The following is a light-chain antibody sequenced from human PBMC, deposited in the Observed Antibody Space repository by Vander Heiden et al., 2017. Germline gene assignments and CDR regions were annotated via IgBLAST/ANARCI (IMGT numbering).Light chain of an antibody. CDR3: CQECSSGWT. J-gene: IGKJ1*01. Sequence: EVVGARSTGTLSLSPGERATLSCRASQSVSSSYLALYQQKPGQAPRLLIYGASSTATAIPDTFSGSGSATAFTLTIIRLVPADFAVHSCCQECSSGWTFGQGTRLEMK. CDR1: QSVSSSY. CDR2: GAS. V-gene: IGKV3-20*01.